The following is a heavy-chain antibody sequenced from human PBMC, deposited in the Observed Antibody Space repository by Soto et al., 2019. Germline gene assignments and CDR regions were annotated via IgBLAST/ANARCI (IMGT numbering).Heavy chain of an antibody. CDR2: VSSGSSTI. Sequence: GGSLRLSCAASGFTFSNYNMNWVRQGPGKGLEWVSYVSSGSSTIYYADSVKGRFTISRDNAKNSLYLQMNSLRDEDTAVYYCARDHVGSGSYYQGYFFDYWGQGALVTVSS. J-gene: IGHJ4*02. CDR1: GFTFSNYN. V-gene: IGHV3-48*02. CDR3: ARDHVGSGSYYQGYFFDY. D-gene: IGHD3-10*01.